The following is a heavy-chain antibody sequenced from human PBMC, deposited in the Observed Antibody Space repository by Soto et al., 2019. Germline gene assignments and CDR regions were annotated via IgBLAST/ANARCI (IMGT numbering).Heavy chain of an antibody. CDR2: ISGSSSTI. Sequence: EVQLLESGGGLVQPGGSLRLSCAASGFTFSSYAMSWVRQAPGKGLEWVSAISGSSSTIYYADSVKGRFTISRDNAKNSLYLQMNSLRDEDTAVYYCARGVAYCSSTSCYTPAISYDYWGQGTLVTVSS. J-gene: IGHJ4*02. CDR1: GFTFSSYA. D-gene: IGHD2-2*02. CDR3: ARGVAYCSSTSCYTPAISYDY. V-gene: IGHV3-48*02.